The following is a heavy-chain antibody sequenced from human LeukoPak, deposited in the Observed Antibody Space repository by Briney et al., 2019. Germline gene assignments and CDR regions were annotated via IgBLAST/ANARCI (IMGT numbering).Heavy chain of an antibody. CDR3: ASPYSSSWYRDAFDI. D-gene: IGHD6-13*01. CDR1: GGSISSSNW. J-gene: IGHJ3*02. CDR2: IYHSGST. Sequence: PSETLSLTCAVSGGSISSSNWWSWVRQPPGKGLEWIGEIYHSGSTNYNPSLKSRVTISVDKSKSQFSLKLSSVTAADTAVYYCASPYSSSWYRDAFDIWGQGTMVTVSS. V-gene: IGHV4-4*02.